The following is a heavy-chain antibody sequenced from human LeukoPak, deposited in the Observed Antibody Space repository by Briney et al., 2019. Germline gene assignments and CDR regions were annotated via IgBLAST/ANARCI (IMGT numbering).Heavy chain of an antibody. D-gene: IGHD3-10*01. CDR1: NYAFSNYG. J-gene: IGHJ6*02. V-gene: IGHV1-18*01. CDR3: ARDNTMARGVYYYYGMDV. CDR2: ISADNGNT. Sequence: ASVKVSCKTSNYAFSNYGISWVRLAPGQGLEWMGWISADNGNTDYAQKYQGRVTMTTDTSTNTAYMELRSLRSDDTAVYYCARDNTMARGVYYYYGMDVWGQGTTVTVSS.